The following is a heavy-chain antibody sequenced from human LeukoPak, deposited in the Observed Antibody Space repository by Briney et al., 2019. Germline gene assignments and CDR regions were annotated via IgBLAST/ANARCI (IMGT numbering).Heavy chain of an antibody. V-gene: IGHV3-13*01. CDR2: IGTAGDT. Sequence: GGSLRLSCAASGFTFSSYDMHWVRQATGKGLEWVSAIGTAGDTYYPGSVKGRFTISRENAKNSLYLQMNSLRAGDTAVYYCARASYYDSSGYYYDYWAQGTLVTVSS. D-gene: IGHD3-22*01. CDR1: GFTFSSYD. CDR3: ARASYYDSSGYYYDY. J-gene: IGHJ4*02.